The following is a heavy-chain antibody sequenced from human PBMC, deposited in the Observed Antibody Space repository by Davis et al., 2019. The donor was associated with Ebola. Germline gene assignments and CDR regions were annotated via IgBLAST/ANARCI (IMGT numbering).Heavy chain of an antibody. Sequence: SVKVSCKTSGYPFTAYGISWVRQAPGQGLEWMGWISADNGNTKYAQRFQGRVTVTTDTSTSTAYMELRSLRSDDTAMYFCARDRYNWNDFDYWGQGTLVTVSS. CDR3: ARDRYNWNDFDY. V-gene: IGHV1-18*01. CDR1: GYPFTAYG. CDR2: ISADNGNT. J-gene: IGHJ4*02. D-gene: IGHD1-20*01.